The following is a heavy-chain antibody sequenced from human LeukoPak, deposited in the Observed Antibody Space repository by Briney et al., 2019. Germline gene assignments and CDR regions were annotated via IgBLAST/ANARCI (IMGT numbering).Heavy chain of an antibody. CDR3: ARSSIVGATIGYFDY. CDR2: IYTSGST. V-gene: IGHV4-4*07. Sequence: SETLSLTCTVSDYSINSGYYWGWIRQPAGKGLEWIGRIYTSGSTKYNPSFKSRVTMSVDTSKNQLSLKLSSVTAADTAVYYCARSSIVGATIGYFDYWGQGTLVTVSS. D-gene: IGHD1-26*01. CDR1: DYSINSGYY. J-gene: IGHJ4*02.